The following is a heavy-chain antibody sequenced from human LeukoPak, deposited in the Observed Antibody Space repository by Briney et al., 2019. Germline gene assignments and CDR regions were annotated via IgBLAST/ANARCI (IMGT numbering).Heavy chain of an antibody. D-gene: IGHD2-2*01. J-gene: IGHJ6*03. V-gene: IGHV1-46*01. CDR2: INPSGGST. CDR1: GYTFTSYY. Sequence: ASVKVSCKASGYTFTSYYMHWVRQAPGQGLEWMGIINPSGGSTSYAQKFQGRVTMTRDTSTSTVYMELSSLRSEDTAVYYCARANQLLYYYYYMDVWGKGTTVTVSS. CDR3: ARANQLLYYYYYMDV.